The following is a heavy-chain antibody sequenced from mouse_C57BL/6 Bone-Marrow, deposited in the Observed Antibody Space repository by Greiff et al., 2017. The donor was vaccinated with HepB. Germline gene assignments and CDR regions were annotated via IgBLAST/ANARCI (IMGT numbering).Heavy chain of an antibody. V-gene: IGHV1-74*01. D-gene: IGHD2-3*01. CDR3: AIFNPRGWLPHWYFDV. CDR1: ASPFPSYW. J-gene: IGHJ1*03. CDR2: FHPSVSDT. Sequence: QVQLQQPGAELLKPGASLKLSCKASASPFPSYWMHWVRQSLGQALGWIGRFHPSVSDTNYNQKFKGKATLTVDKSSSTAYMQLSSLTSEDSAVYYCAIFNPRGWLPHWYFDVWGTGTTVTVSS.